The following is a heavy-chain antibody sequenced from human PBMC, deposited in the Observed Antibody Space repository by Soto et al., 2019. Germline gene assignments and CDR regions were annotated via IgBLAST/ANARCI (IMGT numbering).Heavy chain of an antibody. CDR2: IKPKSEGETA. J-gene: IGHJ4*02. CDR3: ANGPHCNGPT. Sequence: EMQLVQSGGGLVKPGGSLRLSCVASRFNFSAAWLNWIRQAPGKGLEWVGRIKPKSEGETADYTAPVRGRFTISRDDSQNPLHPQMDSLKTRGPAVFYRANGPHCNGPTWGLGVLVTVSS. V-gene: IGHV3-15*07. D-gene: IGHD1-26*01. CDR1: RFNFSAAW.